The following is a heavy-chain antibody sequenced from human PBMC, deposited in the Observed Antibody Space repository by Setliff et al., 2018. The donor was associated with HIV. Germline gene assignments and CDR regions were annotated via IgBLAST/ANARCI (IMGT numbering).Heavy chain of an antibody. CDR1: GYSISSRYY. CDR3: ARGRVDDSSGYYGVVDYYYYYYMDV. V-gene: IGHV4-38-2*02. Sequence: SETLSLTCTVSGYSISSRYYWGWIRQPPGKGLGWIGSVYHTGSTYYNPSLKSRVTMSADTSKNQFSLKLSAVTAADTAVYYCARGRVDDSSGYYGVVDYYYYYYMDVWGKGTTVTVSS. CDR2: VYHTGST. D-gene: IGHD3-22*01. J-gene: IGHJ6*03.